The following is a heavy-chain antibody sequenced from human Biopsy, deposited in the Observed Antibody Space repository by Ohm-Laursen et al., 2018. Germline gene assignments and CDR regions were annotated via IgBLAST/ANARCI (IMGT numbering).Heavy chain of an antibody. CDR3: TRDTTYYAGTTYYDALDV. J-gene: IGHJ3*01. V-gene: IGHV3-7*01. CDR2: IKRDGSQS. D-gene: IGHD2/OR15-2a*01. CDR1: GFTFSTYW. Sequence: SLRLSCASSGFTFSTYWMTWVRQAPGQGLEWVANIKRDGSQSNHADSVKGRFTISRDNAKNSLYLQMHSLRAEDTAVYYCTRDTTYYAGTTYYDALDVWGQGTTVTVSS.